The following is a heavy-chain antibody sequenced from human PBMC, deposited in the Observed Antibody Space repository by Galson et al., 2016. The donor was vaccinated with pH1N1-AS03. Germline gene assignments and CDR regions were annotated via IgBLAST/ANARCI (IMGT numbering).Heavy chain of an antibody. V-gene: IGHV3-30*01. CDR2: ISYDESKK. Sequence: VRQTPGKGLQWVAVISYDESKKLYADSVRGRSTISRDNSKNTLYLQMNSLRPEDTAVYFCARSQSFYVDYFDNWGQGTLVTVSS. J-gene: IGHJ4*02. D-gene: IGHD3-10*02. CDR3: ARSQSFYVDYFDN.